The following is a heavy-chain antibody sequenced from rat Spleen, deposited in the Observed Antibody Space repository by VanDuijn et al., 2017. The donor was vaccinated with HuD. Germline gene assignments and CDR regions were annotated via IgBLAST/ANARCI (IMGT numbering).Heavy chain of an antibody. J-gene: IGHJ1*01. CDR3: AREDYSDWYFDF. Sequence: EVQLVESGGGLVQPGRSLKLSCAASGFTFSHYAMAWVRQAPKKGLEWVATIIYDGSSTYYRDSVKGRFTISRDNAKITLDLQMDSLRSEDTATYYCAREDYSDWYFDFWGPGTLVTVSS. D-gene: IGHD1-1*01. CDR1: GFTFSHYA. V-gene: IGHV5-17*01. CDR2: IIYDGSST.